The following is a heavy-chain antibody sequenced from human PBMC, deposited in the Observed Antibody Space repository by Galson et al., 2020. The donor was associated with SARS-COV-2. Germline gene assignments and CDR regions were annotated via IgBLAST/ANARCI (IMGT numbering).Heavy chain of an antibody. CDR2: VHRDGGST. J-gene: IGHJ4*02. CDR3: ARETAMRGSYYPDD. V-gene: IGHV3-74*01. CDR1: GFTFSSYW. Sequence: GGSLRLSCAASGFTFSSYWMHWVRQVPGKGLVWVSRVHRDGGSTNYADSVKGRFTISRDNAKNTLYLQMNSLRAEDTAVYYCARETAMRGSYYPDDWGQGSLVIVSS. D-gene: IGHD1-26*01.